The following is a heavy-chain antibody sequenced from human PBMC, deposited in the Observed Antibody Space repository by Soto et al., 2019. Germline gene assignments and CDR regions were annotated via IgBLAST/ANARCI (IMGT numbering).Heavy chain of an antibody. CDR2: INAGNGNT. J-gene: IGHJ4*02. V-gene: IGHV1-3*01. CDR3: ARDYPYCTGGSCLGY. D-gene: IGHD2-15*01. CDR1: GYTFTDFV. Sequence: QVQLVQSGAEVKKPGASVKVSCKASGYTFTDFVIHWVRQAPGQRLEWMGWINAGNGNTKYSQKFQGRVIFNRDTSASTPYLELSSLTSEDTAVYYCARDYPYCTGGSCLGYWGQGTLVIVSS.